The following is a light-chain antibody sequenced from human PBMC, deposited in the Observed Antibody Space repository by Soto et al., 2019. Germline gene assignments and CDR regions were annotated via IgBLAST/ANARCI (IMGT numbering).Light chain of an antibody. CDR2: DAS. Sequence: DIQMTQSPSSLSASVGDRVTIICQASQDINNYLNWYQQKPGKAPKLLIYDASKLETGVPARFSGSGSGTDFTLTISSLEPEDFAVYYCQQRSNWLFGPGTKVDIK. CDR3: QQRSNWL. J-gene: IGKJ3*01. CDR1: QDINNY. V-gene: IGKV1-33*01.